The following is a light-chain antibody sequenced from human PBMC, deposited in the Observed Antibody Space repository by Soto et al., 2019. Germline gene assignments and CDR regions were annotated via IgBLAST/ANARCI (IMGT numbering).Light chain of an antibody. Sequence: DIQMTQSPSTLSASVGDRVTITCRASQSISSRLAWYQQKPGKAPKLLIYKASSLESGVPLRFSGNGSGTEFTLTICSLQHDDFAPCYYQQYTSYSWTCGGGTKVEIK. CDR3: QQYTSYSWT. V-gene: IGKV1-5*03. CDR1: QSISSR. CDR2: KAS. J-gene: IGKJ1*01.